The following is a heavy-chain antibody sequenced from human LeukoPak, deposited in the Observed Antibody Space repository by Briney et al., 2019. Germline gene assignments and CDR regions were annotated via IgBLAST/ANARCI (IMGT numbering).Heavy chain of an antibody. CDR1: GFTFDDYA. V-gene: IGHV3-43*02. CDR2: ISGDGGST. CDR3: AKDIMGEQLANYYYYYYGMDV. D-gene: IGHD6-13*01. J-gene: IGHJ6*02. Sequence: SGGSLRLSCAASGFTFDDYAMHWVRHAPGKGLEWVSLISGDGGSTYYADSVKGRFTISRDNSKNSLYLQMNSLRTEDTALYYCAKDIMGEQLANYYYYYYGMDVWGQGTTVTVSS.